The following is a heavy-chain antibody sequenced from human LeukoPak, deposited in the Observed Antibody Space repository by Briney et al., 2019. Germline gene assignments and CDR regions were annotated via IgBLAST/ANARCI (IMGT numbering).Heavy chain of an antibody. J-gene: IGHJ6*03. D-gene: IGHD1-26*01. CDR2: IIPIFGTA. CDR1: GGTFSSYA. V-gene: IGHV1-69*06. Sequence: GASVKVSCKASGGTFSSYAISWVRQAPGQGLEWMGRIIPIFGTANYAQKFQGRVTITADKSTSTAYVELSSLRSEDTAVYYCARDNWQTRSREPYYMDVWGKGTTVTVSS. CDR3: ARDNWQTRSREPYYMDV.